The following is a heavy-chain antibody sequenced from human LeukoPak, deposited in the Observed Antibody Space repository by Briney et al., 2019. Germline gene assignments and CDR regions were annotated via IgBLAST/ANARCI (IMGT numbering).Heavy chain of an antibody. Sequence: ASVKVSCKASGYTFTSYGISWVRQAPGQGLEWMGWISAYNGNTNYAQKLQGRVTMTTDTSTSTAYMELRSLRSDDTAVYYGARGRTIFGVVIVSFDYWGQGTLVTVSS. CDR1: GYTFTSYG. D-gene: IGHD3-3*01. CDR3: ARGRTIFGVVIVSFDY. V-gene: IGHV1-18*01. J-gene: IGHJ4*02. CDR2: ISAYNGNT.